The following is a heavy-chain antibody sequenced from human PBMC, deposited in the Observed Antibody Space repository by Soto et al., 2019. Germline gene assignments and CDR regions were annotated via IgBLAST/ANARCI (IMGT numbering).Heavy chain of an antibody. CDR3: ARDPPDCSGGSCYYYYGMDV. Sequence: VQLVESGGGVVQPGRSLRLSCAASGFTFSSYAMHWVRQAPGKGLEWVAVISYDGSNKYYADSVKGRFTISRDNSKNTLYLQMNSLRAEDTAVYYCARDPPDCSGGSCYYYYGMDVWGQGTTVTVSS. CDR2: ISYDGSNK. D-gene: IGHD2-15*01. CDR1: GFTFSSYA. J-gene: IGHJ6*02. V-gene: IGHV3-30-3*01.